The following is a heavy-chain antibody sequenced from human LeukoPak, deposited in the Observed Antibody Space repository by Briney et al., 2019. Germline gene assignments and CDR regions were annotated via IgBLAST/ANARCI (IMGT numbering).Heavy chain of an antibody. CDR2: IIPIFGTA. CDR1: GGTFSSYA. D-gene: IGHD3-3*01. Sequence: EASVKVSCKASGGTFSSYAISWVRQAPGQGLEWMGGIIPIFGTANYAQKFQERVTITRDMSTSTAYMELSSLRSEDTAVYYCAAAGRTYDFWSGYYPDYWGQGTLVTVSS. V-gene: IGHV1-69*05. CDR3: AAAGRTYDFWSGYYPDY. J-gene: IGHJ4*02.